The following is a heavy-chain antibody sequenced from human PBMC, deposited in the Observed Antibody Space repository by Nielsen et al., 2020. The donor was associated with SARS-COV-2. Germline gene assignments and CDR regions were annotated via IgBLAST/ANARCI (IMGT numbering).Heavy chain of an antibody. CDR1: GFTFSSYT. J-gene: IGHJ4*02. CDR2: LSSSSSTI. Sequence: GSLRLSCAASGFTFSSYTMNWVRQAPGKGLEWVSYLSSSSSTIYYADSVKGRFTISRDNGKNSLYLHMNSPRDDDTAVYYCAVHRGGELREFNYWGQGTLVIVSS. V-gene: IGHV3-48*02. CDR3: AVHRGGELREFNY. D-gene: IGHD1-26*01.